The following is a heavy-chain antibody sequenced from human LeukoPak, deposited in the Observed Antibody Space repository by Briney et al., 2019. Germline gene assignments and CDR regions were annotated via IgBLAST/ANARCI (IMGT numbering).Heavy chain of an antibody. Sequence: GGSLRLSCAASGFSFSSYAMNWVRQAPGKGLEWVSHIGSGGNTEYYVDSVRGRFSMSRDNPKNLLFLQMNSLRAEDTAVYYCARDTVNGPFVISLDYWGQGALVTVSS. D-gene: IGHD2-8*01. CDR2: IGSGGNTE. V-gene: IGHV3-48*03. CDR3: ARDTVNGPFVISLDY. CDR1: GFSFSSYA. J-gene: IGHJ4*02.